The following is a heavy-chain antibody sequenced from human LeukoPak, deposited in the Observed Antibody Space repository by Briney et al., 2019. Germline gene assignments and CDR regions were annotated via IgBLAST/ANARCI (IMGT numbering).Heavy chain of an antibody. CDR1: GGSISGYY. CDR2: IYYSGST. D-gene: IGHD6-19*01. J-gene: IGHJ6*03. V-gene: IGHV4-59*08. CDR3: ARGLEYSSGWTPYYYYYMDV. Sequence: SETLSLTCTVSGGSISGYYWSWIRQPPGKGLEWIGYIYYSGSTNYNPSLKSRVTISVDTSKNQFSLKLSSVTAADTAVYYCARGLEYSSGWTPYYYYYMDVWGKGTTVTVSS.